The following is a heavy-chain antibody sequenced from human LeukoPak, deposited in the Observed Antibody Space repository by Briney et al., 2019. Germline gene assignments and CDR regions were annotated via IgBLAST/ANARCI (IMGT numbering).Heavy chain of an antibody. V-gene: IGHV1-2*02. CDR2: ISPNSGGT. D-gene: IGHD2-21*02. Sequence: GASVKVSCKASGYTFTGYYMHWVRQAPGQGLGWMGWISPNSGGTNYAQKFQGRVTMTRDTSISTAYMELSRLRSDDTAVYYCARGEHCGGDCYQPDINWFDPWGQGTLVTVSS. CDR3: ARGEHCGGDCYQPDINWFDP. CDR1: GYTFTGYY. J-gene: IGHJ5*02.